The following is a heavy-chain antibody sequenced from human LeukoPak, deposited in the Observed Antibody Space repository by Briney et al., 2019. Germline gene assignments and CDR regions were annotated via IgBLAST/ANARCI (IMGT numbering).Heavy chain of an antibody. CDR3: ARDGGFGELLWY. CDR2: IYTSGST. CDR1: GGSISSGSYY. D-gene: IGHD3-10*01. J-gene: IGHJ4*02. Sequence: KPSKILSLTCTVSGGSISSGSYYWSWIRQPAGKGLEWIGRIYTSGSTNYNPSLKSRVTISVDTSKNQFSLKLSSVTAADTAVYYCARDGGFGELLWYWGQGTLVTVSS. V-gene: IGHV4-61*02.